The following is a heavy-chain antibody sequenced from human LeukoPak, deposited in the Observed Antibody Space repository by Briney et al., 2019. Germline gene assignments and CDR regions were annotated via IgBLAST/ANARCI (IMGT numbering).Heavy chain of an antibody. CDR1: GGPFNSYF. CDR3: ARGSYSSGFDY. V-gene: IGHV4-59*08. J-gene: IGHJ4*02. D-gene: IGHD6-19*01. Sequence: SETLSLTCTVSGGPFNSYFWTWIRQPPGKGLEWIGYHYYSGSANYNPSLQSRVTISVDSSKNQFSLRLSSVTAADTAVYYCARGSYSSGFDYWGQGTLVTVSS. CDR2: HYYSGSA.